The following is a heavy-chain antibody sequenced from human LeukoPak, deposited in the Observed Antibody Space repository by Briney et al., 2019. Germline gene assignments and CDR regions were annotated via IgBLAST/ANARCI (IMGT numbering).Heavy chain of an antibody. D-gene: IGHD6-13*01. CDR2: ISPYNGNT. Sequence: ASLKVSSKASGYTFMNYAISWVRQAPGQRLEWMGWISPYNGNTKYPQKLQGRVTMTTNTSTSTAYMELRSLRSDDTAVYYCAREASSSWPNWFDPWGQGTLVTVSS. J-gene: IGHJ5*02. CDR3: AREASSSWPNWFDP. CDR1: GYTFMNYA. V-gene: IGHV1-18*01.